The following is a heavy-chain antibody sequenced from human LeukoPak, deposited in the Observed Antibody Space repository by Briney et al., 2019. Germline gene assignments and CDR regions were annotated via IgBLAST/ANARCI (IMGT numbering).Heavy chain of an antibody. D-gene: IGHD3-10*01. J-gene: IGHJ4*02. CDR1: GFTFSSYG. Sequence: GGSLRLSCAASGFTFSSYGMHWVRQAPGKGLEWVAFIRYDGSNKYYADSVKGRFTISRDNSKNTLYLQMNSLRAEDTAVYYCAKEMTYYASGEYYFDYWGQGTLVTVSS. CDR2: IRYDGSNK. CDR3: AKEMTYYASGEYYFDY. V-gene: IGHV3-30*02.